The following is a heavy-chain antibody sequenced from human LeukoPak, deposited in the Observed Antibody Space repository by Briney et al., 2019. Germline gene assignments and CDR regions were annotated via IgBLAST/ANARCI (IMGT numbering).Heavy chain of an antibody. CDR1: GGSSSGYY. CDR3: ARFLRVGDRRVEMATWGNYFDY. D-gene: IGHD5-24*01. CDR2: INHSGST. Sequence: SETLSLTCAVYGGSSSGYYWSWIRQPPGKGLEWIGEINHSGSTNYNPSLKSRVTISVDTSKNQFFLKLSSVTAADTAVYYCARFLRVGDRRVEMATWGNYFDYWGQGTLVTVSS. V-gene: IGHV4-34*01. J-gene: IGHJ4*02.